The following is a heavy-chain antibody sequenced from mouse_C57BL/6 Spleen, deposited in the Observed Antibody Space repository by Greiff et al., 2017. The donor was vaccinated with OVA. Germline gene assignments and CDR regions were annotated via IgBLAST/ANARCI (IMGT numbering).Heavy chain of an antibody. J-gene: IGHJ2*01. D-gene: IGHD2-4*01. CDR3: ARFYDYDEENFDY. V-gene: IGHV1-80*01. Sequence: QVQLKESGAELVKPGASVKISCKASGYAFSSYWMNWVKQRPGKGLEWIGQIYPGDGDTNYNGKFKGKATLTADKSSSTAYMQLSSLTSEDSAVYFCARFYDYDEENFDYWGQGTTLTVSS. CDR2: IYPGDGDT. CDR1: GYAFSSYW.